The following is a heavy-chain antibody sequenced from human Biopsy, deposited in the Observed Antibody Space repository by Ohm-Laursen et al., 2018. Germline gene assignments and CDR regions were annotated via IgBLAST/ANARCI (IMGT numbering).Heavy chain of an antibody. J-gene: IGHJ4*02. CDR3: ARHSLDDFWSGAHYYFDY. V-gene: IGHV4-39*01. D-gene: IGHD3-3*01. CDR1: GGSISSRNHY. CDR2: VYYSGST. Sequence: PSETLSLTCSVSGGSISSRNHYWGWLRQPPGKGLEWIGHVYYSGSTFYNSSLESQVTVSVDTSKNQFHLRLTSMSASDTAVYYCARHSLDDFWSGAHYYFDYWGLGTLVTVSS.